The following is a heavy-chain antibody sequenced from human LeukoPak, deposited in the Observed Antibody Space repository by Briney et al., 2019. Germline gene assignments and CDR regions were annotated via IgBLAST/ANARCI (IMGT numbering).Heavy chain of an antibody. V-gene: IGHV3-53*01. J-gene: IGHJ4*02. CDR2: MSSGGDT. CDR1: GFTVSSNY. D-gene: IGHD1-26*01. CDR3: AKYGVGETYFGDY. Sequence: PGGSLRLSCAVSGFTVSSNYMSWVRQAPGKGLEWVSVMSSGGDTYYADSVKGRFTISRDNSKNSLFLQMNSLRVEDTAVYYCAKYGVGETYFGDYWGQGALVIVSS.